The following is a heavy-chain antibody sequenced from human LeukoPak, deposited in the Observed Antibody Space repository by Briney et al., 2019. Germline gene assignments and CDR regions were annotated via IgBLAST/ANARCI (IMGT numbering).Heavy chain of an antibody. CDR1: GYRFTDYF. CDR2: INPNSGGT. D-gene: IGHD2-2*01. Sequence: ASVKVSCKTSGYRFTDYFMHWVRLAPGQGLEWMGWINPNSGGTNYAQKFQGRVTMTRDKSISTAYMELSRLRSDDTAVYSCARDLGIYCASTSCPSDYWGQGTLVTVSS. V-gene: IGHV1-2*02. J-gene: IGHJ4*02. CDR3: ARDLGIYCASTSCPSDY.